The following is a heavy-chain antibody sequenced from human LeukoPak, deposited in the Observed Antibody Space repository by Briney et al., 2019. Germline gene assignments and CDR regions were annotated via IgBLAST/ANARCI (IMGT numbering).Heavy chain of an antibody. CDR3: ARTPGIAAPPDY. V-gene: IGHV4-34*01. J-gene: IGHJ4*02. CDR1: GGSFSGYY. D-gene: IGHD6-13*01. Sequence: SETLSLTCAVYGGSFSGYYWSWIRQPPGKGLEWIGEINHSGSTNYNPSLKSRVTISVDTSKNQFSLKLSSVTAADTAVYYCARTPGIAAPPDYWGQGTLVTVSS. CDR2: INHSGST.